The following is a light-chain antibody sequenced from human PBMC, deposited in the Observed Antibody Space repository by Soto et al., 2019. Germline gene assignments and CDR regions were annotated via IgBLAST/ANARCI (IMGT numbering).Light chain of an antibody. Sequence: QSALTQPPSASGPPGQRVTISCSGSSSNVGGNPVNWYQHVPTTAPKLLIYTNTQRPSGVPDRFSGSKSGTSASLAISGLQSEDEADYYCASWDDSLNGPVFGTGTKVTVL. J-gene: IGLJ1*01. CDR3: ASWDDSLNGPV. CDR2: TNT. CDR1: SSNVGGNP. V-gene: IGLV1-44*01.